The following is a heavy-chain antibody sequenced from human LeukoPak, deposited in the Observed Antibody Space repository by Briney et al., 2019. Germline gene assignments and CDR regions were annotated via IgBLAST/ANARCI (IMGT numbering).Heavy chain of an antibody. CDR2: IYSTGST. D-gene: IGHD3-16*02. J-gene: IGHJ1*01. CDR3: ARDNYDYVWGRYRQRNPEYFQH. Sequence: SQTLSLTCTVSGGSISSGDYYWSWIRQPPGEGLQWIGSIYSTGSTYYNPPLKSRVAISVDTSKNLFSLKLSSVTAADTAVYYCARDNYDYVWGRYRQRNPEYFQHWGQGTLVTVFS. V-gene: IGHV4-30-4*08. CDR1: GGSISSGDYY.